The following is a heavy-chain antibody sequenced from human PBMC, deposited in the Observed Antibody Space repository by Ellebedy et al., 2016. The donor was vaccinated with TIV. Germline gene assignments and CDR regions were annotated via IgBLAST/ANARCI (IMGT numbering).Heavy chain of an antibody. J-gene: IGHJ3*02. CDR1: GFTFSSYW. CDR3: ATDGSYGDYRSPAHAFEI. CDR2: INQDGSEK. V-gene: IGHV3-7*01. Sequence: GESLKISCAAPGFTFSSYWMSWVRQAPGKGLEWVANINQDGSEKYYVDSVKGRFTISRDNARNSLYLQMTSLGADDTAVYYCATDGSYGDYRSPAHAFEIWGQGTMVTVSS. D-gene: IGHD4-17*01.